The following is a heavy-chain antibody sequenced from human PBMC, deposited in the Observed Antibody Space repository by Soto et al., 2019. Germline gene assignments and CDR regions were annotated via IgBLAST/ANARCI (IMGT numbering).Heavy chain of an antibody. CDR2: IRRKANSYTT. J-gene: IGHJ6*02. Sequence: EVQLVESGGGLVQPGGSLRLSCAASGLIFSDYHMDWVRQAPGKGLEWVGRIRRKANSYTTEYAASVKGRFTISRDDSTTPRYFQMTSLKSEDREVYYCAMLGGWSGGSSGMDVWGQGTTVTVSS. D-gene: IGHD6-19*01. CDR3: AMLGGWSGGSSGMDV. V-gene: IGHV3-72*01. CDR1: GLIFSDYH.